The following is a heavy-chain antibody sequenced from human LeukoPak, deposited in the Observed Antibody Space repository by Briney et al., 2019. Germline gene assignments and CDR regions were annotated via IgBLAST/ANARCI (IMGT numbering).Heavy chain of an antibody. CDR1: GYTFTELS. Sequence: ASVKVSCKTSGYTFTELSMQWVRQAPGKGLEWMGGFDPEEGETIYAQKFQGRATMTADTSTDTAYVELSSLRSEDTAVYYCATGYRCSSSNCYGYYYYYMVVWGKGTTVTVSS. CDR3: ATGYRCSSSNCYGYYYYYMVV. CDR2: FDPEEGET. D-gene: IGHD2-2*01. V-gene: IGHV1-24*01. J-gene: IGHJ6*03.